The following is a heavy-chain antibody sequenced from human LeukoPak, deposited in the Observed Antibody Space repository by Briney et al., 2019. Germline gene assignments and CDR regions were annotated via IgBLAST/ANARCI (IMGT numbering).Heavy chain of an antibody. CDR2: TYHWSKWFN. Sequence: HSQTLSLTCAISGDSVTSGIWNWIRQSPSRGLEWLGRTYHWSKWFNDYAVSVESRMTINADTSRNQFSLQLNSVTPEDTAVYYCAREITMTELRYWGQGTLVTVSS. J-gene: IGHJ4*02. V-gene: IGHV6-1*01. D-gene: IGHD3-22*01. CDR3: AREITMTELRY. CDR1: GDSVTSGI.